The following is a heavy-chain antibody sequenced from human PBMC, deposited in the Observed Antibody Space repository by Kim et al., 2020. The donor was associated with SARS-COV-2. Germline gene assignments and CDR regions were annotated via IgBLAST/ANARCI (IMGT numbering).Heavy chain of an antibody. J-gene: IGHJ4*02. CDR2: IYYSGST. Sequence: SETLSLTCTVSGGSISSYYWSWIRQPPGKGLEWIGYIYYSGSTNYNPSLKSRVTISVDTSKNQFSLKLSSVTAADTAVYYCARGRYVVAGTAFDYWGRGTLVTVSS. CDR1: GGSISSYY. D-gene: IGHD6-19*01. V-gene: IGHV4-59*01. CDR3: ARGRYVVAGTAFDY.